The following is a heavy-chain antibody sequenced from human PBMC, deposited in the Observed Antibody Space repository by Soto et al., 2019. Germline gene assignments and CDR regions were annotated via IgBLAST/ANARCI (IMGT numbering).Heavy chain of an antibody. Sequence: GGSLRLSCAASGFTFGDHTMYWVRHAPGKGLEWVSLISWDGSRTNYADAVQGRFLISRDNNKNSLYLQMNSLTTDDTALYNSVKDSSHCLGTPCCFDHWGPGTQVTVSS. CDR3: VKDSSHCLGTPCCFDH. D-gene: IGHD3-16*01. V-gene: IGHV3-43*01. CDR1: GFTFGDHT. CDR2: ISWDGSRT. J-gene: IGHJ4*02.